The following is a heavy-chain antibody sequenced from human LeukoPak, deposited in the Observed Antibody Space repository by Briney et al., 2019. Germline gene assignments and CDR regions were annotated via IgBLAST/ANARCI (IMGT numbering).Heavy chain of an antibody. V-gene: IGHV3-30*03. J-gene: IGHJ4*02. CDR3: AREVRGLDY. CDR2: ISNDGRSI. CDR1: GFTFSSYG. D-gene: IGHD3-10*01. Sequence: GRSLRLSCAASGFTFSSYGMHWVRQAPAKGLEWVAVISNDGRSIYYADSVKGRFTISRDNSKNTLYLQVNSLRAEDTAVYFCAREVRGLDYWGQGTLVTVSS.